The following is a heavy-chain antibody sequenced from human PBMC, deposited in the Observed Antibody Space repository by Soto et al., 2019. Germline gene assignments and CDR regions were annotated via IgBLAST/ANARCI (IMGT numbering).Heavy chain of an antibody. Sequence: SGPTLVNPTQTLTLTCTFSGFSLSTSGVGVGWIRQPPGKALEWDALIYWDDDKRYSPSLKSRLTKTRDTSTKQVVLTMTNMDPMDIATYYCALRLLSGSYPPYPYYGMDVWGQGTTVTVSS. CDR1: GFSLSTSGVG. D-gene: IGHD1-26*01. CDR3: ALRLLSGSYPPYPYYGMDV. J-gene: IGHJ6*02. CDR2: IYWDDDK. V-gene: IGHV2-5*02.